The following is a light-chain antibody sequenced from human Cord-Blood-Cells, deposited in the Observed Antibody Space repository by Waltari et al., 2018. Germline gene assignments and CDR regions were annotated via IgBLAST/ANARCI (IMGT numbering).Light chain of an antibody. CDR3: QQYNSYPWT. CDR2: KAS. V-gene: IGKV1-5*03. Sequence: VGDRVTITCRASQSISSWLAWYQQKPGKAPKLLIYKASSLESGVPSRFSGSGSGTEFTLTISSLQPDDFATYYCQQYNSYPWTFGQGTKVEIK. CDR1: QSISSW. J-gene: IGKJ1*01.